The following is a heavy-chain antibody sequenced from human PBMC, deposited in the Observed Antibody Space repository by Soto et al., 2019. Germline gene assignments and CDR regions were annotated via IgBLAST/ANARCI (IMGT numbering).Heavy chain of an antibody. CDR1: GFTFSSYA. D-gene: IGHD5-12*01. V-gene: IGHV3-30-3*01. J-gene: IGHJ6*02. Sequence: GGSLRLSCAASGFTFSSYAMHRVRQAPGKGLEWVAVISYDGSNKYYADSVKGRFTISRDNSKNTLYLQMNSLRAEDTAVYYCARDYYRFNSGYGFSMDVWGQGTTVTVSS. CDR2: ISYDGSNK. CDR3: ARDYYRFNSGYGFSMDV.